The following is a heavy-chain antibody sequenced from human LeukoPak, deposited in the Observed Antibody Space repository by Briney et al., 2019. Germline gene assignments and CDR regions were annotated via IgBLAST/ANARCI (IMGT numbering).Heavy chain of an antibody. CDR2: ISYDGSNK. J-gene: IGHJ4*02. Sequence: GGSLRLSCAASGFTFSSYGMHWVRQAPGKGLEWVAVISYDGSNKYYADSVKGRFTISRDNSKNTLYLQMNSLRAEDTAVYYCAKGQLVLGGFLDYWGQGTLVTVSS. D-gene: IGHD6-13*01. CDR1: GFTFSSYG. CDR3: AKGQLVLGGFLDY. V-gene: IGHV3-30*18.